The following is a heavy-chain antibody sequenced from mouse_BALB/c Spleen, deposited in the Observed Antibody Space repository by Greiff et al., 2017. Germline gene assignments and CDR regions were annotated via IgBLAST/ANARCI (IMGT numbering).Heavy chain of an antibody. Sequence: EVKVEESGPSLVKPSQTLSLTCSVTGDSITSGYWNWIRKFPGNKLEYMGYISYSGSTYYNPSLKSRISITRDTSKNQYYLQLNSVTTEDTATYYCARRVTTVGFAYWGQGTLVTVSA. J-gene: IGHJ3*01. CDR1: GDSITSGY. CDR3: ARRVTTVGFAY. CDR2: ISYSGST. D-gene: IGHD1-1*01. V-gene: IGHV3-8*02.